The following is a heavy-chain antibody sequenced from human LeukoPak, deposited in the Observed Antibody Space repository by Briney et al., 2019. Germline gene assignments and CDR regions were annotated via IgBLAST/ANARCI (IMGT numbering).Heavy chain of an antibody. Sequence: PGGSVRLSCAASGFTFSSYSMSWVRQAPGKGLEWVSGISGSGGSTYYADSVKGRFTISRDNSKNTLYLQMNSLKTEDTAVYYCTGSFGELTFFDYWGLGTLVTVSS. J-gene: IGHJ4*02. D-gene: IGHD3-10*01. CDR2: ISGSGGST. V-gene: IGHV3-23*01. CDR3: TGSFGELTFFDY. CDR1: GFTFSSYS.